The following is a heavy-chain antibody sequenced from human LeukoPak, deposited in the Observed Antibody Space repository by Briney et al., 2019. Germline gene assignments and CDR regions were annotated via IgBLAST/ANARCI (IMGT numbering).Heavy chain of an antibody. V-gene: IGHV4-4*07. CDR1: GGSISSYY. Sequence: SETLSLTCIVSGGSISSYYWSWIRQPAGKGLEWIGRTHASGSTNYNPSLKSRVTMSVDTSKNRFSLKLSSVTAADTAVYYCARDWLGYYGSGTPYYYMDVWGKGTTVTISS. CDR3: ARDWLGYYGSGTPYYYMDV. D-gene: IGHD3-10*01. J-gene: IGHJ6*03. CDR2: THASGST.